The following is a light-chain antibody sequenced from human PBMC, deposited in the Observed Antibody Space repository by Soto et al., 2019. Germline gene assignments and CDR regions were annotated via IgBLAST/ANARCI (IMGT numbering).Light chain of an antibody. CDR2: NDS. CDR3: YSAAGIDLVV. CDR1: VLAKKY. Sequence: SDELTQPSSVSVSPGQTARITCSGDVLAKKYARWFQQKPGQAPVLLIYNDSERPSGIPERFSGSGSGTTVTLTISGAQVEDEADYYCYSAAGIDLVVFGGGTKLTVL. J-gene: IGLJ2*01. V-gene: IGLV3-27*01.